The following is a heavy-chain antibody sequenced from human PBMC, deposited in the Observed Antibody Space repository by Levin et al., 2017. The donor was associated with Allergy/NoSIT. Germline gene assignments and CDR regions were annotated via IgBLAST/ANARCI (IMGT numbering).Heavy chain of an antibody. Sequence: SVKVSCKASGGTFSSYAISWVRQAPGQGLEWMGGIIPIFGTANYAQKFQGRVTITADESTSTAYMELSSLRSEDTAVYYCARAREGRTVVKGYFYYYGMDVWGQGTTVTVSS. D-gene: IGHD4-23*01. V-gene: IGHV1-69*13. CDR1: GGTFSSYA. J-gene: IGHJ6*02. CDR2: IIPIFGTA. CDR3: ARAREGRTVVKGYFYYYGMDV.